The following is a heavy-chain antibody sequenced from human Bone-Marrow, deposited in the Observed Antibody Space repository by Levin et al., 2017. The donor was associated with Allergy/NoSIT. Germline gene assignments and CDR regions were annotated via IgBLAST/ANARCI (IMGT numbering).Heavy chain of an antibody. V-gene: IGHV1-2*02. J-gene: IGHJ6*02. CDR2: MNPNGGGT. Sequence: ASVKVSCKASGYTFIDYYMYWVRQAPGQGLECMGWMNPNGGGTNYAQKFQGRVTMTRDTSITTAYMELSRLKSDDTAIYFCATTLRFCSEGSCSAWGQGTTVTVSS. CDR3: ATTLRFCSEGSCSA. CDR1: GYTFIDYY. D-gene: IGHD2-15*01.